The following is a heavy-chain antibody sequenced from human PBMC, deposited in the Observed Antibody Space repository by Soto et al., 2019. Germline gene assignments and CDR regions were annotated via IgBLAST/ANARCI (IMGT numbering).Heavy chain of an antibody. V-gene: IGHV3-30-3*01. CDR3: AREKAYYDFWSGYPDYYYYGMDV. CDR2: ISYDGSNK. CDR1: GFTFSSYA. J-gene: IGHJ6*02. D-gene: IGHD3-3*01. Sequence: GGSLRLACAASGFTFSSYAMHWVRQAPGKGLEWVAVISYDGSNKYYADSVKGRFTISRDNSKNTLYLQMNSLRAEDTAVYYCAREKAYYDFWSGYPDYYYYGMDVWGQGTTVTVSS.